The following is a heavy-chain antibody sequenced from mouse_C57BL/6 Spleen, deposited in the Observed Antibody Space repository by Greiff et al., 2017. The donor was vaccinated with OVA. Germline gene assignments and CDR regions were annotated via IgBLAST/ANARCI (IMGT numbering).Heavy chain of an antibody. Sequence: VQLQQSGGGLVKPGGSLKLSCAASGFTFSDYGMHWVRQAPEKGLEWVAYISSGSSTIYYADTVKGRFTISRDNAKNTLFLQMTSLRSEDTAMYYCARQGFYAMDYWGQGTSVTVSS. CDR2: ISSGSSTI. J-gene: IGHJ4*01. V-gene: IGHV5-17*01. CDR1: GFTFSDYG. CDR3: ARQGFYAMDY.